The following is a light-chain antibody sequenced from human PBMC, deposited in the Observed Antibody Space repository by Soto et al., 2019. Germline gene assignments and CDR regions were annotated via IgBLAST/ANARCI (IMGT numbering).Light chain of an antibody. V-gene: IGKV1-39*01. CDR1: QTISSY. Sequence: DLQMTQSPSSLSASVGDRVTITCRASQTISSYLNWYQQIPGKAPKLLIYAASSLLSGFPSRFSGSGSGTNFTLTISSLQPEDFATYYCQQSFSAPPYTFGQGTKLDIK. J-gene: IGKJ2*01. CDR3: QQSFSAPPYT. CDR2: AAS.